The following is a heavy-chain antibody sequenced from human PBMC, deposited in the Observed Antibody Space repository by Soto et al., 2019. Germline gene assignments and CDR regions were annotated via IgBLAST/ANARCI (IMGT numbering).Heavy chain of an antibody. CDR1: GGSFSGYY. CDR3: ARSPAAAAGSPQPPYYYYGMDV. J-gene: IGHJ6*02. CDR2: INHSGST. Sequence: SETLSLTCAVYGGSFSGYYWSWIRQPPGKGLEWIGEINHSGSTNYNPSLKSRVTISVDTSKNQFSLKLSSVTAADTAVYYCARSPAAAAGSPQPPYYYYGMDVWGQGTTVTVSS. D-gene: IGHD6-13*01. V-gene: IGHV4-34*01.